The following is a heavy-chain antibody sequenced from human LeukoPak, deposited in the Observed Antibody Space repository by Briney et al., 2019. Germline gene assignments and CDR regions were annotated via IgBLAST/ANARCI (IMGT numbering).Heavy chain of an antibody. CDR2: ISPSGDIT. D-gene: IGHD3-10*01. CDR1: GFTFSNHG. J-gene: IGHJ4*02. CDR3: ARDKSYFGSGNYHYFDS. Sequence: GGSLRLSCAASGFTFSNHGMNWVRQAPGKGLEWVSGISPSGDITYYADSVKGRFTISRDNAKNSLYLQMNSLRPEDTALYYCARDKSYFGSGNYHYFDSWGQGALVIVSS. V-gene: IGHV3-23*01.